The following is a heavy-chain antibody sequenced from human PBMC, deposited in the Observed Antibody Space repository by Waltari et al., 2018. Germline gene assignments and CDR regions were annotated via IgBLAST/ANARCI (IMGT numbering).Heavy chain of an antibody. V-gene: IGHV3-73*02. CDR2: IRSKANSYAT. J-gene: IGHJ4*02. CDR3: TRQGD. Sequence: EVQLVESGGGLVQPGGSLKLSCAASGFPVSGSAMHWVRQASGKGLEWVGRIRSKANSYATAYAASVKGRFTISRDDSKNTAYLQMNSLKTEDTAVYYCTRQGDWGQGTLVTVSS. D-gene: IGHD1-26*01. CDR1: GFPVSGSA.